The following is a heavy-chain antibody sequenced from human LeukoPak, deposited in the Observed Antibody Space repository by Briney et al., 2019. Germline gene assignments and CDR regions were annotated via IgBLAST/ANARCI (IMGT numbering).Heavy chain of an antibody. CDR3: AKDISLGFRCSTFDV. CDR2: ISWDSSSI. V-gene: IGHV3-9*01. J-gene: IGHJ6*02. D-gene: IGHD2-15*01. Sequence: PGGSLRLSCAASGFTFDDYAMHWVRQAPGKGLEWVSGISWDSSSIGYADSVKGRFTISRDNAKNSLYLQMNSLRADDTALYDCAKDISLGFRCSTFDVWGQGTPVTVSS. CDR1: GFTFDDYA.